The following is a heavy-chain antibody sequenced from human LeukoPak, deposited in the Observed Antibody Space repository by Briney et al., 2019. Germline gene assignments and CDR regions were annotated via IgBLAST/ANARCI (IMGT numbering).Heavy chain of an antibody. Sequence: PGGSLRLSCAASGFTFSSYVMHWVRQAPGKGLEWVALISYDGSNKYYADSVKGRFTISRDNSKNTLYLQMNSLRAEDTAVYYCARALESDSSGYYRNYYYYYGMDVWGQGTTVTVSS. V-gene: IGHV3-30-3*01. J-gene: IGHJ6*02. D-gene: IGHD3-22*01. CDR1: GFTFSSYV. CDR2: ISYDGSNK. CDR3: ARALESDSSGYYRNYYYYYGMDV.